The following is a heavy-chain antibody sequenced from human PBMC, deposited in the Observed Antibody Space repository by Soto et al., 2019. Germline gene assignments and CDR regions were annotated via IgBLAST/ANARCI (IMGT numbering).Heavy chain of an antibody. CDR2: ILYDGSNK. V-gene: IGHV3-30*18. D-gene: IGHD6-19*01. CDR3: AKDSGQWLANFDY. CDR1: GFTFSTYG. J-gene: IGHJ4*02. Sequence: QVQLVESGGGVVQPGRSLRLSCAASGFTFSTYGLLWVRQAPGKGLEWVAVILYDGSNKYYADSVEGRFTISRDNSKNTLYLQMNGLRADDTAVYYCAKDSGQWLANFDYWGQGTLVTVSS.